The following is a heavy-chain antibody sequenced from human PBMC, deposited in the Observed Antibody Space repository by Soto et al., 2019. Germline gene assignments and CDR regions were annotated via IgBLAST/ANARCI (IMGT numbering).Heavy chain of an antibody. Sequence: GGSLRLSCAASGFTFSSYAMSWVRQAPGKGLEWVSAISGSGGSTYYADSVKGRFTISRDNSRNTLNLQMNSPRAEDTAIYYWVRIRSTYIPAAGDLVYWGHRTLVTVSS. CDR3: VRIRSTYIPAAGDLVY. V-gene: IGHV3-23*01. D-gene: IGHD6-13*01. CDR1: GFTFSSYA. J-gene: IGHJ4*01. CDR2: ISGSGGST.